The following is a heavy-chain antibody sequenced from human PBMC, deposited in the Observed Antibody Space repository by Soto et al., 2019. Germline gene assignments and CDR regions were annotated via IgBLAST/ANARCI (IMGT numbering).Heavy chain of an antibody. CDR3: ARQGGNTRIVLIKHYATDF. CDR2: IDDSGST. CDR1: SGTISSRSHY. J-gene: IGHJ6*02. Sequence: PSETLSLTCTVSSGTISSRSHYWAWIRQPPGKGLEWIGVIDDSGSTHYSESLKSRVTISVDTSKNQFSLKGSSVTATDTAVYYCARQGGNTRIVLIKHYATDFWRQGTAVTVSS. D-gene: IGHD1-7*01. V-gene: IGHV4-39*01.